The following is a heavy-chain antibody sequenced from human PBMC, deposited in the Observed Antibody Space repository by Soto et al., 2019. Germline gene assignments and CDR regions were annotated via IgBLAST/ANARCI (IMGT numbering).Heavy chain of an antibody. CDR2: VYFTGST. CDR3: ARSLATPATNIDY. D-gene: IGHD6-6*01. Sequence: QVQLHESGPGLVGPSETLSLTCTVSGDSINGYYWSWIRQPPGKGLEWLGYVYFTGSTNYNPSLKSRVTISVSTSKKQFSLRLTSVTAADTAVYYCARSLATPATNIDYWGQGTLVSVSS. CDR1: GDSINGYY. V-gene: IGHV4-59*01. J-gene: IGHJ4*02.